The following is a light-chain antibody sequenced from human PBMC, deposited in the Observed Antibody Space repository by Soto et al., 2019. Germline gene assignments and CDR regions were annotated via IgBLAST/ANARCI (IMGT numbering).Light chain of an antibody. V-gene: IGLV3-21*02. Sequence: ELTQSPSVSVAPGQTVSITCGGYNIGSKSVHWYQQKPGQAPVLVVYDDSDRRSGIPERFSGSNSGNTATLTIARVEAGDEADYHCLVWDSRSEHYVFGTGTKVTVL. CDR3: LVWDSRSEHYV. CDR1: NIGSKS. J-gene: IGLJ1*01. CDR2: DDS.